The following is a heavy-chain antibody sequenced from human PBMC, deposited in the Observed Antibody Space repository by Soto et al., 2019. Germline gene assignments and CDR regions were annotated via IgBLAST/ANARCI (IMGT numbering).Heavy chain of an antibody. J-gene: IGHJ5*02. V-gene: IGHV4-30-4*01. Sequence: SETLSLTCTVSGGSISSGDYYWSWIRQPPGKGLEWIGYIYYSGSTYYNPSLKSRVTISVDTSKNQFSLKLSSVTPTDTAVYYCARRSSSSLGSLFDPWGRGILV. D-gene: IGHD6-6*01. CDR2: IYYSGST. CDR1: GGSISSGDYY. CDR3: ARRSSSSLGSLFDP.